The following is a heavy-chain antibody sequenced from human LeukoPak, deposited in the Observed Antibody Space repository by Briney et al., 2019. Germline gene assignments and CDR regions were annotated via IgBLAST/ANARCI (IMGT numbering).Heavy chain of an antibody. CDR3: ARGSRIPDY. CDR2: ISYDGSNK. Sequence: GGSLRLSCAASGFTFSSYAMHWVRQAPGKGLEWVAVISYDGSNKYYADSVKGRFTISRDNSKNTLYLQMNSLRAEDTAVYYCARGSRIPDYWGQGTLVTVSS. V-gene: IGHV3-30-3*01. CDR1: GFTFSSYA. J-gene: IGHJ4*02. D-gene: IGHD6-13*01.